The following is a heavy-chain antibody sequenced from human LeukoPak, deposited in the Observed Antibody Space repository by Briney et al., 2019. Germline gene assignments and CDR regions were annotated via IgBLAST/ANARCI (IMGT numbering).Heavy chain of an antibody. J-gene: IGHJ3*02. CDR3: ARSGMATATACAFDI. V-gene: IGHV3-21*01. CDR2: ISSSSSYI. CDR1: GFTFSSYS. Sequence: GGSLRLSCGASGFTFSSYSMNWVRQAPGKGPEWVSSISSSSSYIYYADSVKGRFTISRDNAKNSLYLELNNLRAEDTAVYYCARSGMATATACAFDIWGQGTMVTVSS. D-gene: IGHD5-24*01.